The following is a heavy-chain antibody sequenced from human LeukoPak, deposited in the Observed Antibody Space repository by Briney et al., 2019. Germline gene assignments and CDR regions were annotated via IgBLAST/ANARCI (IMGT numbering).Heavy chain of an antibody. V-gene: IGHV4-59*01. CDR2: IYYSGST. Sequence: PSETLSLTCTVSGGSISGYYWSWVRKSPGKGLEWIGYIYYSGSTNYNPSLKSRVTISVDSSKNQFSLKVSSVTAADTAVYYCARRGWCFDLWGRGTLVTVSS. CDR1: GGSISGYY. CDR3: ARRGWCFDL. J-gene: IGHJ2*01.